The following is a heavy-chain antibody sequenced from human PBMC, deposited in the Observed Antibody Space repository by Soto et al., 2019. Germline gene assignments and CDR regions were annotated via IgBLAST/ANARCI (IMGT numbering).Heavy chain of an antibody. V-gene: IGHV1-2*02. Sequence: GAPMKVSCKASGYTFTCYYIPWVRQPPGQELEWIGWINPNSSGTNYAQKFQGRVTMTRDTSISTAYMELSRLRSDDTAVYYCARGVRITIFGVVIPQSNWFDPWGQGTLVTVSS. CDR1: GYTFTCYY. D-gene: IGHD3-3*01. CDR3: ARGVRITIFGVVIPQSNWFDP. CDR2: INPNSSGT. J-gene: IGHJ5*02.